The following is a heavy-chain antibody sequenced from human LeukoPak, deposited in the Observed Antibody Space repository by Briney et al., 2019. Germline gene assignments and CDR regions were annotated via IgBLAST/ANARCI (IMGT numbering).Heavy chain of an antibody. D-gene: IGHD2-2*01. CDR2: IYHSGRT. CDR1: GGSISSYY. Sequence: SETLSLTCTVSGGSISSYYWSWIRQPLGKGLEWIGYIYHSGRTNYSPSLKSRVTISVDTSKNQFSLKLSSVTAADTAVYHCARHAAFAEYQSHLTHFDYWGQGTLVTVSS. V-gene: IGHV4-59*08. J-gene: IGHJ4*02. CDR3: ARHAAFAEYQSHLTHFDY.